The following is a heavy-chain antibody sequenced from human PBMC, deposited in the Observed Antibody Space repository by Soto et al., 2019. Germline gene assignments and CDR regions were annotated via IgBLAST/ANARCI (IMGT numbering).Heavy chain of an antibody. J-gene: IGHJ5*02. D-gene: IGHD6-13*01. Sequence: SETLSLTCTVSGGSISSYYWSWIRQPAGKGLEWIGRIYTSGSTNYNPSLKSRVTMSVDTSKNQFSLKLSSVTAADTAVYYCAREGVNGIAAPAGVSGPWGQGTLVTVSS. V-gene: IGHV4-4*07. CDR3: AREGVNGIAAPAGVSGP. CDR2: IYTSGST. CDR1: GGSISSYY.